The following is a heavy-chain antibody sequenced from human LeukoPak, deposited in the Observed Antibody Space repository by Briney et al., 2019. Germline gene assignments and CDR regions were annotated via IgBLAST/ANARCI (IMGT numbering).Heavy chain of an antibody. J-gene: IGHJ4*02. V-gene: IGHV3-23*01. D-gene: IGHD1-26*01. Sequence: GGSLRLSCLTSGFTLSTNAMSWVRQAQGKGLEWISGISGSGASTYYADSVKGRFTISRDDSRNTLYLQMNSLRGDDTAVYYCAKDVGKWESLHFFDYWGQGIPVTVSS. CDR1: GFTLSTNA. CDR2: ISGSGAST. CDR3: AKDVGKWESLHFFDY.